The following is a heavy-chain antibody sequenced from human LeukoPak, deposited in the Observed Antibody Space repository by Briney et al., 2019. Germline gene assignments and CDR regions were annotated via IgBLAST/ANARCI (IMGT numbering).Heavy chain of an antibody. V-gene: IGHV4-38-2*01. CDR2: IYHSGST. J-gene: IGHJ5*02. CDR1: GYSISSGYY. D-gene: IGHD2-2*01. CDR3: AHYQLLSGWFDP. Sequence: SKTLSLTCAVSGYSISSGYYWGWIRQPPGKGVEWIGSIYHSGSTYYNPSLKSRVTISVDTSKNQFSLKLSSVTAADTAVYYCAHYQLLSGWFDPWGQGTLVTVSS.